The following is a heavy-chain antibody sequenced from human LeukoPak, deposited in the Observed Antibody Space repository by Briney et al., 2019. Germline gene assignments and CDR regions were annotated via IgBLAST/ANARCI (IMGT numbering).Heavy chain of an antibody. J-gene: IGHJ4*02. D-gene: IGHD2-2*02. CDR2: ISAYNGNT. V-gene: IGHV1-18*04. CDR1: GYTFTGYY. CDR3: ARDYCSSTSCYNGEGY. Sequence: GASVKVSCKASGYTFTGYYMHWVRQAPGQGLEWMGWISAYNGNTNYAQKLQGRVTMTTDTSTSTAYMELRSLRSDDTAVYYCARDYCSSTSCYNGEGYWGQGTLVTVSS.